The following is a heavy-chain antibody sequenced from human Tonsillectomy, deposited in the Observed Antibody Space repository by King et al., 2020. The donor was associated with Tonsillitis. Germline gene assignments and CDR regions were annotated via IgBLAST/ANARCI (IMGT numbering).Heavy chain of an antibody. Sequence: MQLVQSGAEVKKPGASVKVSCKASGYTLTNYGISWVRQAPGQGLEWMGWISAYNVNTNSAQKFQGRVTKTTDTTTSTAYMELRSLRSDDTAVYYCARRIAVAGTSYYSGMDVWGQGTTVTVSS. CDR1: GYTLTNYG. V-gene: IGHV1-18*04. CDR2: ISAYNVNT. J-gene: IGHJ6*02. CDR3: ARRIAVAGTSYYSGMDV. D-gene: IGHD6-19*01.